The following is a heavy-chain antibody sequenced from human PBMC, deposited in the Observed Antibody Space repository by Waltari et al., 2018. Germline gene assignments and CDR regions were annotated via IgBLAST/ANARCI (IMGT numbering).Heavy chain of an antibody. CDR3: ARTDITMVRGAMRYYYMDV. CDR1: GDSISSYY. J-gene: IGHJ6*03. Sequence: QVQLQESGPGLVKPSETLSLTCTVSGDSISSYYWSWIRQPPGKGLQWIGYIYSSGITNYHPTLGSLVTISVDTSKSQFSLELTSVTAADTAVYYCARTDITMVRGAMRYYYMDVWGKGTTVTISS. CDR2: IYSSGIT. D-gene: IGHD3-10*01. V-gene: IGHV4-59*01.